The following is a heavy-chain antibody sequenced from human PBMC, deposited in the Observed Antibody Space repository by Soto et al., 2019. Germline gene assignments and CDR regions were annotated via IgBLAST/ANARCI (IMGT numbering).Heavy chain of an antibody. CDR2: MSYDGSNK. V-gene: IGHV3-30-3*01. J-gene: IGHJ4*02. D-gene: IGHD2-2*01. CDR1: GFTFSSYA. Sequence: QVQLVESGGGVVQPGRSLRLSCAASGFTFSSYAMHWVRQAPGKGLEWVAVMSYDGSNKYYADSAKGRFTISRDNSKNTLYLQMHSLIAEDTAVYYCARARLDTPALDYWGQGTLVTVSS. CDR3: ARARLDTPALDY.